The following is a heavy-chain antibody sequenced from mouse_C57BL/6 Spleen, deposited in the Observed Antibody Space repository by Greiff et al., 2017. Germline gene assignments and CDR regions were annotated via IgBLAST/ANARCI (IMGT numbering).Heavy chain of an antibody. D-gene: IGHD2-5*01. Sequence: QVQLKQPGAELVKPGASVKLSCKASGYTFTSYWMQWVKQSPGQGLEWIGEIDPSDSYINYNQKFKGKATLTVDTTSSTAYMQLSSLTSEDSAVYYCASAYSNYEDYWGQGTTLTVSS. CDR1: GYTFTSYW. CDR3: ASAYSNYEDY. V-gene: IGHV1-50*01. J-gene: IGHJ2*01. CDR2: IDPSDSYI.